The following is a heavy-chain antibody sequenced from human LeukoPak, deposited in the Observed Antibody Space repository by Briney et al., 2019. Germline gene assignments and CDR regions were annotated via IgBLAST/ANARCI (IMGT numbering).Heavy chain of an antibody. J-gene: IGHJ5*02. CDR3: ARSGLLITIFGVVGNWFDP. D-gene: IGHD3-3*01. V-gene: IGHV4-34*01. CDR2: INHSGST. CDR1: GGSFSGYY. Sequence: SETLSLTCAVYGGSFSGYYWSWIRQPPGKGLEWIGEINHSGSTNYNPSLKSRVTISVDTSKNQFSLKLSSVTAADMAVYYCARSGLLITIFGVVGNWFDPWGQGTLVTVSS.